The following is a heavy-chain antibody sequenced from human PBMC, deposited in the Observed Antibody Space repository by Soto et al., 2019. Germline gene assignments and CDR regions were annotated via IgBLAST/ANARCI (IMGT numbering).Heavy chain of an antibody. CDR2: ISAAGDP. V-gene: IGHV3-13*05. Sequence: EVQLVESGGGLVQPGGSLRLSCEASGFTFRTYDMHWVRQGTGKGLEWVSGISAAGDPDYADSVEGRFTISRENAQNSFFLQMNSLRVGDTAVDYCARTDRDFYGLDVWGQGTTVIVSS. CDR1: GFTFRTYD. CDR3: ARTDRDFYGLDV. J-gene: IGHJ6*02.